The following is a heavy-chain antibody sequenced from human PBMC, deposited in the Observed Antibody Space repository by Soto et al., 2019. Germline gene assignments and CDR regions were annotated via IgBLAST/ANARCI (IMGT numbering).Heavy chain of an antibody. J-gene: IGHJ6*02. CDR3: TRTVASAIIDSYGLDV. D-gene: IGHD6-13*01. CDR2: ISRDGSTT. CDR1: GLTFSSYW. V-gene: IGHV3-74*01. Sequence: EVQLVESGGGLVQPGGSLRLSCAVSGLTFSSYWMHWVRQAPGKGLVWVSRISRDGSTTTYADSVKGRFTISRDNAKNTLYLQVNSLRAEDTAVYYCTRTVASAIIDSYGLDVWGQGTTVTVSS.